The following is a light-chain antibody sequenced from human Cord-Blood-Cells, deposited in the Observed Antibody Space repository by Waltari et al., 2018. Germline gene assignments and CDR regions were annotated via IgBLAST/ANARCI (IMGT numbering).Light chain of an antibody. Sequence: SYALTQPPAVSVSPGRTASITCSGGKLGDKYACWYQQKPGQSPVLVIYQDSKRPSGIPERFSASNSGNTATLTISGTQAMDEADYYCQAWDSSTVVFGGGTKLTVL. CDR2: QDS. CDR1: KLGDKY. CDR3: QAWDSSTVV. V-gene: IGLV3-1*01. J-gene: IGLJ2*01.